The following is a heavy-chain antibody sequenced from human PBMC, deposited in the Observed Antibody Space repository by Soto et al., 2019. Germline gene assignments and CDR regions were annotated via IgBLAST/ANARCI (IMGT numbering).Heavy chain of an antibody. D-gene: IGHD6-25*01. CDR3: ARERGIAAAAYLDY. J-gene: IGHJ4*02. Sequence: SLSCVISGDSVPSNRVAWSWIRQSPSRGLKWLGRTYYRSKWYNDYAVSVKSRITINPDRSKHQFSLQLNSVTPEDTAVHYCARERGIAAAAYLDYLGQRTLGTVSS. CDR1: GDSVPSNRVA. CDR2: TYYRSKWYN. V-gene: IGHV6-1*01.